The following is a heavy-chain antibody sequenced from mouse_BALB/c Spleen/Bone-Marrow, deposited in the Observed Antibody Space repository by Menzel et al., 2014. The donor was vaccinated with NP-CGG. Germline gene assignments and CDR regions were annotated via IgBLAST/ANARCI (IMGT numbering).Heavy chain of an antibody. CDR1: GYTFTDYA. D-gene: IGHD2-14*01. CDR3: AREVRAPWYAMDY. Sequence: QVQLKESGPEVVRPGVSVKISCKGSGYTFTDYAMHWVKQSHAKTLEWIGVISTYNGNTNYNRKFKGKATMTVDKSSSTAYMELARLTSEDSAIYYCAREVRAPWYAMDYWGQGTSVTVSS. CDR2: ISTYNGNT. V-gene: IGHV1-67*01. J-gene: IGHJ4*01.